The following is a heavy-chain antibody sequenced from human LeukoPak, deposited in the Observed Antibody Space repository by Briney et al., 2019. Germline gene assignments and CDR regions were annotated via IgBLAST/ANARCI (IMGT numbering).Heavy chain of an antibody. J-gene: IGHJ5*02. CDR3: AKDPYRVIVATGNYLDP. CDR1: GFTFSSSA. V-gene: IGHV3-30*18. CDR2: ISNDGSNI. D-gene: IGHD2-21*01. Sequence: GGSLRLSCAASGFTFSSSAMSWVRQVPGKGLEWVAVISNDGSNIQYGDSAKGRFTISRDNSKNTVFLHMNSLRSEDTAVYYCAKDPYRVIVATGNYLDPWGQGTLVTVSS.